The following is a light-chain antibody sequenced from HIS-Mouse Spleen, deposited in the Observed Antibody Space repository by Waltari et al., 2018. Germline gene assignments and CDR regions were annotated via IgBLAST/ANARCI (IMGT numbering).Light chain of an antibody. V-gene: IGKV1-39*01. CDR2: AAS. CDR1: QSISSY. J-gene: IGKJ3*01. Sequence: DIQMTQSPSSLSASVGDRVTITCRASQSISSYFNWYQHKPGKAPKLMIYAASSLQSGVPSRFRGSGSGTDFTLTISSLEPEDFATYYCQQSYSTIFTFGPGTKVDSK. CDR3: QQSYSTIFT.